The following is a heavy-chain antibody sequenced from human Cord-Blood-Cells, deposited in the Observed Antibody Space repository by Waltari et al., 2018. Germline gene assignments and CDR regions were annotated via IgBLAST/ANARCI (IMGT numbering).Heavy chain of an antibody. J-gene: IGHJ6*02. D-gene: IGHD3-3*01. CDR2: IYHSGST. Sequence: QLQLQESGSGLVKPSQTLSLTCAVSGGSISSGGYSRSWLRQPPGKGLEWIGYIYHSGSTYYNPSLKSRVTISVDRSKNQFSLKLSSVTAADTAVYYCARDRKDFWSGYYCYYGMDVWGQGTTVTVSS. V-gene: IGHV4-30-2*01. CDR1: GGSISSGGYS. CDR3: ARDRKDFWSGYYCYYGMDV.